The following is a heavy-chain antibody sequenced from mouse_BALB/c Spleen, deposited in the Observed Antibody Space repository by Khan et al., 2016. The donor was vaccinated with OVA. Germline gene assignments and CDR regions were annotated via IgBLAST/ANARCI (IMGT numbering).Heavy chain of an antibody. Sequence: EVKLLESGPGLVKPSQSLSLTCTVTGYSITSGYAWNWIRQFPGNKLEWMGYISYSGVTSYTPSLKSRISITRDTSKNQFFLQLNSVTTEDTATWYCARGNYYGYYFDYWGQGTTLTVSS. CDR3: ARGNYYGYYFDY. CDR1: GYSITSGYA. V-gene: IGHV3-2*02. CDR2: ISYSGVT. D-gene: IGHD1-1*01. J-gene: IGHJ2*01.